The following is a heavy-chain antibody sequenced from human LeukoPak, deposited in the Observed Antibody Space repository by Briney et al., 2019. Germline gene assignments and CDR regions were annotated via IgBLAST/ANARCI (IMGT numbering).Heavy chain of an antibody. J-gene: IGHJ3*02. CDR2: IYYSGST. CDR3: ARRSVALTYYYDSSQAFDI. CDR1: GGSISSSSYY. D-gene: IGHD3-22*01. V-gene: IGHV4-39*01. Sequence: SETLSLTCTVSGGSISSSSYYWGWIRQPPGKGLEWIGSIYYSGSTYYNPSLKSRVTISVDTSKNQFSLKLSSVTAADTAVYYCARRSVALTYYYDSSQAFDIWGQGTMVTVSS.